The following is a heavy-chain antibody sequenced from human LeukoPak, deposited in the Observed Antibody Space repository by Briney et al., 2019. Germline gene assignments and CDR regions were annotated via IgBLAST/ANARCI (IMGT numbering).Heavy chain of an antibody. V-gene: IGHV3-9*01. CDR2: ISWNSGNI. J-gene: IGHJ3*02. CDR1: GFTFDDYA. D-gene: IGHD3-3*01. CDR3: AKDLDFWYAFDI. Sequence: GGSLRLSCAASGFTFDDYAMHWVRQVPGKGLEWVSGISWNSGNIGYADSVKGRFTISRDNSKNTLYLQMNSLRAEDTAVYYCAKDLDFWYAFDIWGQGTMVTVSS.